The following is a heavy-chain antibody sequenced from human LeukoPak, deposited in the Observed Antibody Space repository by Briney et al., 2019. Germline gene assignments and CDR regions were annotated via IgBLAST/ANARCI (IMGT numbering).Heavy chain of an antibody. V-gene: IGHV3-23*01. CDR2: ISGSGDST. CDR1: GFTFNNYA. CDR3: AKSDQSLAYCGRDCFGAFDY. J-gene: IGHJ4*02. Sequence: PGGSLRLSCVASGFTFNNYAMTWVRQAPGKGLEWVSAISGSGDSTYHADSVKGRFTISRDNSKNTLYLQMSSLRAEDTAVYYCAKSDQSLAYCGRDCFGAFDYWGQGTLVTVSS. D-gene: IGHD2-21*02.